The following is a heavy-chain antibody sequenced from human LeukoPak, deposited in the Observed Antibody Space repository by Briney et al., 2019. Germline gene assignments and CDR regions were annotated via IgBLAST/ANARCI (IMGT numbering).Heavy chain of an antibody. J-gene: IGHJ4*02. D-gene: IGHD4-17*01. CDR1: GGSISSSGHY. Sequence: KPSETLSLTCSVSGGSISSSGHYWGWILQSPEKGLDWIGSIYSNGNTYYNPSVKSRVTISVDTSKNQFSLKLTSVTAAETAVYYRARSATVTTGYFDYWGQGALVTVSS. CDR3: ARSATVTTGYFDY. CDR2: IYSNGNT. V-gene: IGHV4-39*07.